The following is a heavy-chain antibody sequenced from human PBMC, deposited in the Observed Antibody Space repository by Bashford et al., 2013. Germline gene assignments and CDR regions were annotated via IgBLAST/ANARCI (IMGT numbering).Heavy chain of an antibody. CDR3: ARGGGSYSVLGGPYYYYYAMDI. D-gene: IGHD1-26*01. CDR2: IIPVFRTT. J-gene: IGHJ6*02. V-gene: IGHV1-69*13. CDR1: RRPSAVIA. Sequence: SVKVSCKAVWRRPSAVIAVSWVRQAPGQGLEWMGGIIPVFRTTNYAQKFQGRVTITADESTNTAYMELSSLRSEDSAVYYCARGGGSYSVLGGPYYYYYAMDIWGQGTTVTVSS.